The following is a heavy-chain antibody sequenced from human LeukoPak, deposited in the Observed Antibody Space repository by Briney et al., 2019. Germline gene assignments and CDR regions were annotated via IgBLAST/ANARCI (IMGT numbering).Heavy chain of an antibody. D-gene: IGHD3-3*01. V-gene: IGHV1-18*01. CDR2: ISAYNGNT. CDR1: GYTFTSYD. Sequence: ASVKVSCKASGYTFTSYDISWVRQAPGQGLEWMGWISAYNGNTNYAQKLQGRVTMTTDTSTSTAYMELRSLRSDDTAVYYCARGITIFGVVTYYYYGMDVWGQGTTVTVSS. J-gene: IGHJ6*02. CDR3: ARGITIFGVVTYYYYGMDV.